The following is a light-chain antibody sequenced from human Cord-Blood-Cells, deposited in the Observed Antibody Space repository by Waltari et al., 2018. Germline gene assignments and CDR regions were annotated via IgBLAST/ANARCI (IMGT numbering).Light chain of an antibody. Sequence: QSVLTQPPSASGTPGQRVTISCSGSISNIGSNTVNWYQQLPGTAPKLLIYSNNQRPSGVPDRFSGSKSGTSASLAISGLQSEDEADYYCAAWDDSLNGYYVFGTGTKVTVL. CDR2: SNN. J-gene: IGLJ1*01. CDR1: ISNIGSNT. V-gene: IGLV1-44*01. CDR3: AAWDDSLNGYYV.